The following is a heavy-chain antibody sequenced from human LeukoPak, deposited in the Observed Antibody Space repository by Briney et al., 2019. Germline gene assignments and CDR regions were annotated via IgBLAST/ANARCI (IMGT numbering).Heavy chain of an antibody. CDR2: IYYSGST. CDR1: GGSISSYY. D-gene: IGHD3-9*01. Sequence: SETLSLTCTVSGGSISSYYWSWIRQPPGKGLEWIGYIYYSGSTNYNPSLKSRVTISVDTSKNQFSLKLSSVTAADTAVYYCARDNPRYSLYYFDYWGQGTPVTVSS. CDR3: ARDNPRYSLYYFDY. J-gene: IGHJ4*02. V-gene: IGHV4-59*01.